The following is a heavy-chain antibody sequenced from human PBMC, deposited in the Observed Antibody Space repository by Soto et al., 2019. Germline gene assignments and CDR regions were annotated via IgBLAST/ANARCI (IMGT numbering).Heavy chain of an antibody. CDR2: ISSTSVTI. CDR1: GFTFSSYS. V-gene: IGHV3-48*04. Sequence: GGSLRRSWAASGFTFSSYSMNWIRQAPGKGLEWVSYISSTSVTINYADSVKGRFVISRDNGKNSLYLQMNSLRREDTAVYYCTREDFYGSGRPPNAVPNWGQGTLVTVSS. D-gene: IGHD3-10*01. J-gene: IGHJ4*02. CDR3: TREDFYGSGRPPNAVPN.